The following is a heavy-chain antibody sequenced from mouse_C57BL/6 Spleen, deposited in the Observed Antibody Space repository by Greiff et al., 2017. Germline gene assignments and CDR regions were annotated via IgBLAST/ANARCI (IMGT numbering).Heavy chain of an antibody. D-gene: IGHD2-1*01. CDR2: IYPGDGDT. Sequence: QVQLQQSGPELVKPGASVKISCKASGYAFSSSWMNWVKQRPGKGLEWIGRIYPGDGDTNYNGKFKGKATLTADKSSSTAYMQLSSLTSEDSAVYFCAGGGNYVPYYAMDYWGQGTSVTVSS. V-gene: IGHV1-82*01. CDR3: AGGGNYVPYYAMDY. CDR1: GYAFSSSW. J-gene: IGHJ4*01.